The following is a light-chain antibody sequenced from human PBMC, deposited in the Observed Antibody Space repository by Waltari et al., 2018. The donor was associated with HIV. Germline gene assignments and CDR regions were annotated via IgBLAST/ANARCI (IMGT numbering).Light chain of an antibody. Sequence: DIHMTQSPSTLSAFVGDRVNITCRASQDISTWLAWYQQKPGKAPKLLIHKASALESGVSSRFSGSGSGTEFTLIIDSLEPDDFATYYCQQYNSDPSFGQGTRLEMK. CDR2: KAS. J-gene: IGKJ5*01. V-gene: IGKV1-5*03. CDR1: QDISTW. CDR3: QQYNSDPS.